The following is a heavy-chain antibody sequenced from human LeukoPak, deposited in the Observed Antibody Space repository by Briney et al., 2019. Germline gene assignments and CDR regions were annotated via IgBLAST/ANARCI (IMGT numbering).Heavy chain of an antibody. J-gene: IGHJ4*02. V-gene: IGHV3-23*01. CDR3: AKDRGGGNYDILTGHKKDYFDY. D-gene: IGHD3-9*01. Sequence: GGSLRLSCAASGFTFSSYAMSWVRQAPGKGLEWVSAISGSGGSTYYADSVKGRFTIPRDNSKNTLYLQMNSLRAEDTAVYYCAKDRGGGNYDILTGHKKDYFDYWGQGTLVTVSS. CDR1: GFTFSSYA. CDR2: ISGSGGST.